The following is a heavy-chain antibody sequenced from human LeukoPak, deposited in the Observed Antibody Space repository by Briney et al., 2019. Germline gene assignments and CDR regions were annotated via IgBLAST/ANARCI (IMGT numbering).Heavy chain of an antibody. Sequence: SETLSLTCAVYSGSFSGYYWSWIRQPPGEGLEWIGEINHSGSTNYNPSLKSRVTISVDTSKNQFSLKLSSVTAADTAVYYCSVESRGHDAFDIWGQGTMVTVSS. D-gene: IGHD3-3*01. CDR2: INHSGST. CDR1: SGSFSGYY. CDR3: SVESRGHDAFDI. V-gene: IGHV4-34*01. J-gene: IGHJ3*02.